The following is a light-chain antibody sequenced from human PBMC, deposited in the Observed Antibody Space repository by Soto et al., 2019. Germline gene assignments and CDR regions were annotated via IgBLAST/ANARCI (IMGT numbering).Light chain of an antibody. CDR2: EVG. CDR3: NSYPSSDTYV. CDR1: SSDVGSYNR. Sequence: QSVLTQPPSVSGSPGQSVTISCTGTSSDVGSYNRVAWYQQPPGTAPKLMIYEVGNRPSGVPDRFSGSKSGNTASLTISGLQAEDEADYYCNSYPSSDTYVFGTGTRSPS. V-gene: IGLV2-18*02. J-gene: IGLJ1*01.